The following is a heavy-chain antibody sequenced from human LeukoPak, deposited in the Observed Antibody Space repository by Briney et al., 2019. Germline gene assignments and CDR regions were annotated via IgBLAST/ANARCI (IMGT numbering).Heavy chain of an antibody. V-gene: IGHV3-21*01. CDR2: ISSSSSYI. Sequence: AGGSLRLSCAASGFTFSSYSMNWVRQAPGKGLEWVSSISSSSSYIYYADSVKGRFTISRENAKNSLYLQMNSLRAEDTAVYYCARFSSGWFRSSYFNYWGQGTLVTVSS. CDR3: ARFSSGWFRSSYFNY. J-gene: IGHJ4*02. CDR1: GFTFSSYS. D-gene: IGHD6-19*01.